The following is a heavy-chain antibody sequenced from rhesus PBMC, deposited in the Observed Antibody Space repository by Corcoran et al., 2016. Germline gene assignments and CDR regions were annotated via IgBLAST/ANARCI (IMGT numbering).Heavy chain of an antibody. V-gene: IGHV4-122*02. D-gene: IGHD1-20*01. CDR3: ARDPPGAGTTLGY. J-gene: IGHJ4*01. CDR2: ITYSGRP. Sequence: QVQLQESGPGLVKPSETLFLTCAVSGGSISSGYYYWSWIRQPPGQGLGWIGYITYSGRPSESPALKSRVTISSDTSKNQFSLKLSSVTAADTAVYYCARDPPGAGTTLGYWGQGVLVTVSS. CDR1: GGSISSGYYY.